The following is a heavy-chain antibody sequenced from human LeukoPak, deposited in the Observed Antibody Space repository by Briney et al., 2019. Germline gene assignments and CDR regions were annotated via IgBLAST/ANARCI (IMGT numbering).Heavy chain of an antibody. D-gene: IGHD4-17*01. V-gene: IGHV4-59*01. CDR2: FSYSGST. Sequence: YPSETLSLTCTVSGGSISSYYWSWIRQPPGKGLEWIGYFSYSGSTNYNPSLKSRVTISVDTSKNQFSLKLSSVTAADTAVYYCARGYGDYIGEGGTLVDYWGQGTLVTVSS. J-gene: IGHJ4*02. CDR3: ARGYGDYIGEGGTLVDY. CDR1: GGSISSYY.